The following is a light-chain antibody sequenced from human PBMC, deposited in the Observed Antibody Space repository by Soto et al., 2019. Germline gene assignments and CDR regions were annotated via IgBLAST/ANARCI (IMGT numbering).Light chain of an antibody. Sequence: IQMTQSPSSVSASVGDRVTITCRASQDIGRWLAWFQQKPGEAPSLLIYTASTLHTGISSRFSGSGSGTDFTLTITSLQPEDFAPYYCQQGDSFPLTFGGGTKVEIK. CDR3: QQGDSFPLT. CDR2: TAS. CDR1: QDIGRW. V-gene: IGKV1-12*01. J-gene: IGKJ4*01.